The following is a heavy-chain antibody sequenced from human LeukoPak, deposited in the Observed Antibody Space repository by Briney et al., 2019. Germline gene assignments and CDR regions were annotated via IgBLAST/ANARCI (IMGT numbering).Heavy chain of an antibody. CDR2: ISGSGGST. CDR3: AYEKDYYDSSGYYLGY. CDR1: GFTFSSYA. V-gene: IGHV3-23*01. J-gene: IGHJ4*02. D-gene: IGHD3-22*01. Sequence: GGSLRLSCAASGFTFSSYAMRWVRQAPGKGLEWVSAISGSGGSTYYADSVKGRFTISRDNSKNTLYLQKNRLRAEDTAVYYCAYEKDYYDSSGYYLGYWGQGTLVTVSS.